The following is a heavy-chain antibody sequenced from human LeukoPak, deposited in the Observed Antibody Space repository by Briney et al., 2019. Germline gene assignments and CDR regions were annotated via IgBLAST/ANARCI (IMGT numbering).Heavy chain of an antibody. J-gene: IGHJ4*02. CDR2: ISAYNGDT. CDR1: GYTFTRYS. D-gene: IGHD5-12*01. Sequence: ASVKVSCKASGYTFTRYSISWVRQAPGQGLEWMGWISAYNGDTKYEQKLQGRVTLTTDASTGTAYMELRSLRSDDTAVYYCARDHGGYETEYYFDYWGQGTLVTVSS. CDR3: ARDHGGYETEYYFDY. V-gene: IGHV1-18*01.